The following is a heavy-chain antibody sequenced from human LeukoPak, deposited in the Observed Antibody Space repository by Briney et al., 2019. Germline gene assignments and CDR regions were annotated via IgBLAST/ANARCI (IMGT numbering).Heavy chain of an antibody. CDR1: GDSITSGGYY. Sequence: SETLSRTCSVSGDSITSGGYYWTWIRQSPGEGLEWLGYIYHSGSTLYHPSLESRLSLSVDTSKNQFSLTLTSVTAADSAVFYCARGVRGRKWYYFDSWGRGTLVTVSS. CDR2: IYHSGST. V-gene: IGHV4-30-4*01. CDR3: ARGVRGRKWYYFDS. D-gene: IGHD2-15*01. J-gene: IGHJ4*02.